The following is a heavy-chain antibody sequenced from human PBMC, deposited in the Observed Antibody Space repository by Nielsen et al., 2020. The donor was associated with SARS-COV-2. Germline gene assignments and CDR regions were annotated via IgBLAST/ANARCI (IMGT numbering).Heavy chain of an antibody. CDR1: GFTFDDYA. Sequence: SLKISCAASGFTFDDYAVHWVRQAPGKGLEWVSGISWNSGSIGYADSVKGRFTISRDNSKNTLYLQMNSLRADDTAVYYCVRDTGAWDFDYWGQGTLITVSS. J-gene: IGHJ4*02. D-gene: IGHD1-26*01. CDR3: VRDTGAWDFDY. V-gene: IGHV3-9*01. CDR2: ISWNSGSI.